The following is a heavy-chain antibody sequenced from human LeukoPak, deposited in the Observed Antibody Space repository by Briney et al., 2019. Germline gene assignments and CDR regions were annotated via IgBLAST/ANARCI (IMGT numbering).Heavy chain of an antibody. CDR3: ARVSSGSFRDAFDI. CDR2: IYYSGST. J-gene: IGHJ3*02. Sequence: SQTLSLTCTVSGGSISSGDYYWSWIRQPPGKGLEWIGYIYYSGSTYYNPSLKSRVTISVDTSKNQFSLKLSSVTAADTAVYYCARVSSGSFRDAFDIRGQGTMVTVSS. V-gene: IGHV4-30-4*08. D-gene: IGHD1-26*01. CDR1: GGSISSGDYY.